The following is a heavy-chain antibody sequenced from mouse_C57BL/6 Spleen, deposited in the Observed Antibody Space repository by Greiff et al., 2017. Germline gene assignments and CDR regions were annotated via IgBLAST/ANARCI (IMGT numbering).Heavy chain of an antibody. V-gene: IGHV1-7*01. D-gene: IGHD2-3*01. CDR2: INPSSGYT. CDR3: ARRDDGPREAMDY. J-gene: IGHJ4*01. CDR1: GYTFTSYW. Sequence: VKLMESGAELAKPGASVKLSCKASGYTFTSYWMHWVKQRPGQGLEWIGYINPSSGYTKYNQKFKDKATLTADKSSSTAYMQLSSLTYEDSAVYYCARRDDGPREAMDYWGQGTSVTVSS.